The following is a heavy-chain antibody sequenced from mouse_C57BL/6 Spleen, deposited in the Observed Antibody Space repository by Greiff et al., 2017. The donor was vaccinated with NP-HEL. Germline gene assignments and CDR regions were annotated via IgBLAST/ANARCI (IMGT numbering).Heavy chain of an antibody. D-gene: IGHD1-3*01. CDR2: IWRGGSG. CDR3: ARNKGVVEGNYLDY. CDR1: GFSFTSYG. J-gene: IGHJ2*01. Sequence: QVQLKESGPGLVQPSPSLSITCTVSGFSFTSYGVHWVRQSPGKGLEWLGVIWRGGSGAYNTAFISRLSISKDNSKSQVFVKMNSLQADDTAIYYCARNKGVVEGNYLDYWGQGTTLTVSS. V-gene: IGHV2-2*01.